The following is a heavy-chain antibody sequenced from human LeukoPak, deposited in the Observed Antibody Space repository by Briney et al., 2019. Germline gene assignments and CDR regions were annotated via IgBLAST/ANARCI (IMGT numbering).Heavy chain of an antibody. J-gene: IGHJ4*02. CDR3: AREDCDATSCYWGIIY. CDR2: IKPDGGEK. Sequence: GGSLRLSCVVSGFTFSNYWMSWVRQAPGKGLEWVANIKPDGGEKYYVDSVKGRFTISRDNAKNSVYLQMNSLRAEDTAVYYCAREDCDATSCYWGIIYWGQGTLVTVSS. CDR1: GFTFSNYW. D-gene: IGHD2-2*01. V-gene: IGHV3-7*01.